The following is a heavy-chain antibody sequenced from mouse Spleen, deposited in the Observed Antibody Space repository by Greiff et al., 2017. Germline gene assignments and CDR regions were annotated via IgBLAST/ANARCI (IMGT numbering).Heavy chain of an antibody. D-gene: IGHD2-3*01. CDR1: GYTFTSYW. CDR2: INPSSGYT. V-gene: IGHV1-7*01. CDR3: ARWLLAFAY. J-gene: IGHJ3*01. Sequence: QVQLQQSGAELAKPGASVKLSCKASGYTFTSYWMHWVKQRPGQGLEWIGYINPSSGYTKYNQKFKDKATLTVDKSSSTAYMQLSSLTYEDSADYYFARWLLAFAYWGQGTLFTVSA.